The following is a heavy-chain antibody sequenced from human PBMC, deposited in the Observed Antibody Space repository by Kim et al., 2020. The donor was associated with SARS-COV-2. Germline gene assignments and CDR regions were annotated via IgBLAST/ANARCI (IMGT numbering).Heavy chain of an antibody. D-gene: IGHD2-21*02. V-gene: IGHV1-2*02. Sequence: GGTNYAQKFQGRVTMTRDTSISTAYMELSRLRSDDTAVYYCARDDFGLDYWGQGTLVTVSS. CDR2: GGT. J-gene: IGHJ4*02. CDR3: ARDDFGLDY.